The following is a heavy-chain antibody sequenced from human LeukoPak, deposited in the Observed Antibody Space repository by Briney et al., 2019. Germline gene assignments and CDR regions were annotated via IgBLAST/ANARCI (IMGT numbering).Heavy chain of an antibody. Sequence: GGSLRLSCAASGFXFSSYSINWVRQAPGKGLEWVSSISSSSTYIYYADSMKGRFTISRDNAKISLYLQMNSLNADDTAVYYCARDSPQYYFDYWGQGTLVTVSS. V-gene: IGHV3-21*01. CDR3: ARDSPQYYFDY. CDR1: GFXFSSYS. CDR2: ISSSSTYI. J-gene: IGHJ4*02.